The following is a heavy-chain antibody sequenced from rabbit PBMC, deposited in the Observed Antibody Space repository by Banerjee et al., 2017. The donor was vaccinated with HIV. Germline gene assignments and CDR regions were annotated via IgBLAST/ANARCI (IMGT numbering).Heavy chain of an antibody. CDR3: ARTVSAYSYYTDGYAGDAYGPYTRLDL. V-gene: IGHV1S40*01. Sequence: QSLEESGGDLVKPGASLTLTCTASGFSFSSSYYMCWVRQAPGKGLEWIACIYGTSGNTYYASWAKDRFTISKTSSTTVTLQMTSLTAADTATYFCARTVSAYSYYTDGYAGDAYGPYTRLDLWGPGTLVTVS. CDR1: GFSFSSSYY. D-gene: IGHD6-1*01. J-gene: IGHJ3*01. CDR2: IYGTSGNT.